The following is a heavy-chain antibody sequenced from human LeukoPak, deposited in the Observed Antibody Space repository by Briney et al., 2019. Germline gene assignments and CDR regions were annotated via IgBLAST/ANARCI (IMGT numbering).Heavy chain of an antibody. CDR1: GFTFSSYS. D-gene: IGHD2-2*01. J-gene: IGHJ6*03. CDR3: AQGYCSGTSCPNEKIYMKV. V-gene: IGHV3-48*01. Sequence: GGSLRLSCAASGFTFSSYSMNWVRQAPGKGLEWVSYISSSSSTIYYADSVKGRFTIPRHNAKNSLYLQMNSQRAEDTAVYYCAQGYCSGTSCPNEKIYMKVWGKGTTVTVTS. CDR2: ISSSSSTI.